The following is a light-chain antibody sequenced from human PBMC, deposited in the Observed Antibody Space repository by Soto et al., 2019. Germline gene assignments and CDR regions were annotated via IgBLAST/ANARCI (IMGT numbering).Light chain of an antibody. Sequence: EIVLTQFPATLSLSPGDIVTLYFSASQSVSGYLAWYQQKLGQAPRLLIFDTSKRATGIPPRFSGSGSGTDFTLTISGLESEDFAIYYCQHRSNWPIAFGQGTRLEIK. V-gene: IGKV3-11*01. CDR1: QSVSGY. CDR3: QHRSNWPIA. J-gene: IGKJ5*01. CDR2: DTS.